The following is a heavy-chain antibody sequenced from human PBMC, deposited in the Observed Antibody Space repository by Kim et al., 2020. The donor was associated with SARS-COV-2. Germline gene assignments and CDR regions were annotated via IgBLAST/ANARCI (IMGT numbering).Heavy chain of an antibody. D-gene: IGHD2-2*03. J-gene: IGHJ5*02. V-gene: IGHV1-58*02. CDR2: IVVGSGNT. Sequence: SVKVSCKASGFTFTSSAMQWVRQVRGQRLEWIGWIVVGSGNTNYAQKFQERVTITRDMSTSTAYMELSSLRSEDTAVYYCAADLGYCSSTSCQDNWFDPWGQGTLVTVSS. CDR1: GFTFTSSA. CDR3: AADLGYCSSTSCQDNWFDP.